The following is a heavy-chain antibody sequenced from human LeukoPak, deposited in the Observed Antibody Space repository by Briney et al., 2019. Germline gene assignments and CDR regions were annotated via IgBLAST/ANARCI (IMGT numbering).Heavy chain of an antibody. J-gene: IGHJ3*02. D-gene: IGHD5-18*01. Sequence: PSETLSLTCTVSGGSISSYYWSWIRQSPGKGLEWIGYIYYSGSTNYNPSLKSRVTISVDTSKNQFSLKLSSVTAADTAVYYCACGYSYGDDAFDIWGQGTMVTVSS. V-gene: IGHV4-59*01. CDR3: ACGYSYGDDAFDI. CDR1: GGSISSYY. CDR2: IYYSGST.